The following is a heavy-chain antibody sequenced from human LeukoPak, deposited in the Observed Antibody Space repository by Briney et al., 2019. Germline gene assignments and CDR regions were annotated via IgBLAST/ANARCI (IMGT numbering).Heavy chain of an antibody. Sequence: GASVKVSCKASGYTFTRYYMHWVGQAPGQGLEWRGGINPNSGGTNYAQKFQGRVTMTRDTSISTAYMELSRLRSDDMAVYYCARGLIAVAGIPNNWFDPWGQGTLVTVSS. D-gene: IGHD6-19*01. CDR2: INPNSGGT. V-gene: IGHV1-2*02. J-gene: IGHJ5*02. CDR3: ARGLIAVAGIPNNWFDP. CDR1: GYTFTRYY.